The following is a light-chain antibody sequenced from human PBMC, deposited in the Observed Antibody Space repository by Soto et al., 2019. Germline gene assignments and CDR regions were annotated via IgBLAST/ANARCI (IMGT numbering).Light chain of an antibody. CDR1: QSLSDN. J-gene: IGKJ3*01. Sequence: IVITQSPNILAVSHGETVTFSCRASQSLSDNLAWYQQKPSQAPRLLIFRASSRASGVPARFSGGGSGTEFTLTISTLQSEDVAVYYCQQYYSTPFTFGPGTKVDIK. V-gene: IGKV3-15*01. CDR2: RAS. CDR3: QQYYSTPFT.